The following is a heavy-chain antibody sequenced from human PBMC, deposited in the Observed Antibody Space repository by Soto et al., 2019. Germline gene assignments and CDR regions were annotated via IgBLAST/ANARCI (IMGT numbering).Heavy chain of an antibody. CDR1: GGSISSSSYY. CDR3: AGQGGGWGHNWFDP. V-gene: IGHV4-39*01. J-gene: IGHJ5*02. Sequence: QLQLQESGPGLVKPSETLSLTCTVSGGSISSSSYYWGWIRQPPGKGLEWIGSIYYSGSTYYNPSRKSRVTTSADTSKNQCAPKLSSGPAADTAVYDCAGQGGGWGHNWFDPWGQGTLVTVSS. CDR2: IYYSGST. D-gene: IGHD6-19*01.